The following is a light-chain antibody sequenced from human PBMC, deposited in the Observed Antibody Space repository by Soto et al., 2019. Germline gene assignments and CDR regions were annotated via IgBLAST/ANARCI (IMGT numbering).Light chain of an antibody. Sequence: DIQMTQSPSTLSASVGDRVTITCRASQSISSWLAWYQQKPGKAPKLLIYKASSLESGVPSRFSGSGSGTEFTLTIRSLQPDDFATYYCQQYNSYSRTFVQATKVESK. CDR2: KAS. CDR1: QSISSW. V-gene: IGKV1-5*03. CDR3: QQYNSYSRT. J-gene: IGKJ1*01.